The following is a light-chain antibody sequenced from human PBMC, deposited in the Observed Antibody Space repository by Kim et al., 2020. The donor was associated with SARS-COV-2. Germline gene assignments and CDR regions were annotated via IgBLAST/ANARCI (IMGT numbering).Light chain of an antibody. CDR1: QSVSSNY. V-gene: IGKV3-20*01. CDR2: GAS. CDR3: QQYSSSPAT. J-gene: IGKJ1*01. Sequence: PGERPTLSGRASQSVSSNYLAWYQQKPGQAPRLLIYGASSRATGIPDRFSGSGSGTDFTLTITRLEPEDFAVYYCQQYSSSPATFGQGTKVDIK.